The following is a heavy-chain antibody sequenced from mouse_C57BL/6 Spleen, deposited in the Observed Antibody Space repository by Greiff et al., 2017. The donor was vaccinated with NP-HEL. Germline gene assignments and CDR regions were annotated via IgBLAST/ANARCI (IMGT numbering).Heavy chain of an antibody. V-gene: IGHV1-81*01. J-gene: IGHJ2*01. CDR1: GYTFTSYG. CDR2: IYPRSGNT. D-gene: IGHD1-1*01. Sequence: VQLQQSGAELARPGASVKLSCKASGYTFTSYGISWVKQRTGQGLEWIGEIYPRSGNTYYNEKFKGKGTLTADKSSSTAYMELRSLSSGESAVYFCARGVTVVYFDYWGKGTTLTVSS. CDR3: ARGVTVVYFDY.